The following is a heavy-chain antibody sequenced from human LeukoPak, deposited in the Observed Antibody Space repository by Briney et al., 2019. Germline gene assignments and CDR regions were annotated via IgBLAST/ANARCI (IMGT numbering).Heavy chain of an antibody. CDR1: GFTVSSDY. V-gene: IGHV3-53*01. CDR2: IHTDGIT. J-gene: IGHJ4*02. Sequence: GGSLRLSCAASGFTVSSDYMTWARQAPGKGLEWVSVIHTDGITHYADSVKGRFTISRDKSTNTLYPQMDSLRAEDTAVYYCARHDYAEYWGQGTLVTVSS. CDR3: ARHDYAEY.